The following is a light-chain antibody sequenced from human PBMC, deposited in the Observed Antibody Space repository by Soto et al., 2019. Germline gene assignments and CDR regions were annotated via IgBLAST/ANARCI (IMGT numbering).Light chain of an antibody. J-gene: IGLJ2*01. V-gene: IGLV6-57*04. CDR3: QSYDSSFVV. CDR2: ESK. Sequence: NFMLTQPHSVSESPGKTVTISCTRSSGSIANNYVQWYQQRPGSAPTAVIYESKQRPSGVPDRFSGSTDGSSNSASLTISGLQTEDEADYYCQSYDSSFVVFGGGTKSPS. CDR1: SGSIANNY.